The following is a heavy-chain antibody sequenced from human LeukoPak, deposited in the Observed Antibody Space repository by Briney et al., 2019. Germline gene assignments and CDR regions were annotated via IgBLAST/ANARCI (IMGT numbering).Heavy chain of an antibody. Sequence: SETLSLTCVLHGGSLSDYYWSWTRQPPGDRPELRGEINDSGRSNYSPSLKSRVTIDVDTSKNQTSLTLTSVTAADTAVYYCVRGRLWVGVFDRWGQGTLVTVSS. V-gene: IGHV4-34*01. J-gene: IGHJ1*01. CDR2: INDSGRS. CDR1: GGSLSDYY. D-gene: IGHD3-10*01. CDR3: VRGRLWVGVFDR.